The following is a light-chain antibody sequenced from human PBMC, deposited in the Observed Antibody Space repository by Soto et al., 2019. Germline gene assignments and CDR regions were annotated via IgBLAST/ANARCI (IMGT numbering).Light chain of an antibody. V-gene: IGKV3-11*01. CDR1: QSVSSY. J-gene: IGKJ5*01. CDR2: DAS. CDR3: QQSSNWPPIT. Sequence: LTQSPATLSLSPGDSATLSCRASQSVSSYLAWYQQKPGQAPRLLIYDASNRATGIPARFSGSGSGTDFTLTISSLEPEDFAVYYCQQSSNWPPITCGQGTRLEIK.